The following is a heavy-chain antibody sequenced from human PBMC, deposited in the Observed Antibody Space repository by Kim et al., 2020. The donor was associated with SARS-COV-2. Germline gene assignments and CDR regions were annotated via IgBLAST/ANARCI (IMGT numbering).Heavy chain of an antibody. V-gene: IGHV3-7*01. CDR2: IKQDGSEK. Sequence: GGSLRLSCAASEFTFSSYWMSWVRQAPGKGLEWVANIKQDGSEKYYVDSVKGRFTISRDNAKNSLYLQMNSLRAEDTTVYYCARELVAAAGTTIYYYYG. CDR3: ARELVAAAGTTIYYYYG. D-gene: IGHD6-13*01. J-gene: IGHJ6*01. CDR1: EFTFSSYW.